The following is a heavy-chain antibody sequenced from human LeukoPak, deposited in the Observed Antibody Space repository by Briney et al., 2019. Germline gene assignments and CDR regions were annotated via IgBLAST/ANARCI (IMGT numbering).Heavy chain of an antibody. D-gene: IGHD1-26*01. J-gene: IGHJ5*02. CDR1: KYTLTNYP. CDR3: TRGIVGASGWFDP. CDR2: INTNTGNP. V-gene: IGHV7-4-1*02. Sequence: ASVKVSCKASKYTLTNYPLNWVRQAPGQGLEWLGWINTNTGNPTYAQGFTGRLVFSLDTSVSTACLQISSLEAEDSGIYYCTRGIVGASGWFDPWGQGTLVIVSS.